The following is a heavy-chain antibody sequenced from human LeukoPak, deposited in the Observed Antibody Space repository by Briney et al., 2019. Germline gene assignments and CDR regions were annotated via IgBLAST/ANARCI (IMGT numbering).Heavy chain of an antibody. CDR1: GGSISSSSYY. V-gene: IGHV4-39*07. Sequence: SSETLSLTCSVSGGSISSSSYYWGWIRQPPGKGLEWIGSIYYSGTTYYNPSLKSRVTISVDTSKNQFSLKLSSVTAADTAVYYCARDQSRTGWFDPWGQGTLVTVSS. D-gene: IGHD2-2*01. CDR2: IYYSGTT. CDR3: ARDQSRTGWFDP. J-gene: IGHJ5*02.